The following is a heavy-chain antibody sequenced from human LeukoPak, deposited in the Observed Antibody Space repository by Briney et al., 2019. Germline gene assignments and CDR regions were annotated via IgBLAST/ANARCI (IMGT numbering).Heavy chain of an antibody. V-gene: IGHV3-7*01. Sequence: GSLRLSCAASGFTFSSYWMTWVRQAPGKGLEWVANIKQDGSAKYYVDSVKGRFTISRDNAKNSLFLQMNSLRAEDSAVYYCARDEGGSYSFDYWGQGTLVTVSS. J-gene: IGHJ4*02. D-gene: IGHD1-26*01. CDR2: IKQDGSAK. CDR1: GFTFSSYW. CDR3: ARDEGGSYSFDY.